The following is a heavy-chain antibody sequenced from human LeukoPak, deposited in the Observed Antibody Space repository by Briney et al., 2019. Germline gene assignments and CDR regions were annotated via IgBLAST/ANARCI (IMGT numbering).Heavy chain of an antibody. CDR2: IRSKAYGGTT. Sequence: PGGSLRLSCTASGFTFGDYAMSWFRQAPGKGLEWVGFIRSKAYGGTTEYAASVKGRFTISRDDSKSIAYLQMNSLKTEDTAVYYCTREVGGDGGLWLYYGMDVWGQGTTVTVSS. J-gene: IGHJ6*02. V-gene: IGHV3-49*03. CDR1: GFTFGDYA. CDR3: TREVGGDGGLWLYYGMDV. D-gene: IGHD1-26*01.